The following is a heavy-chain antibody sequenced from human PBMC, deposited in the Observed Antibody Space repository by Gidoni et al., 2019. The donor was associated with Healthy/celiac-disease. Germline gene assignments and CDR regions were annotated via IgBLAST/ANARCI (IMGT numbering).Heavy chain of an antibody. V-gene: IGHV4-34*01. Sequence: WIRQPPGKGLEWIGEINHSGSTNYNPSLKSRVTISVDTSKNQFSLKLSSVTAADTAVYYCARGYGMDVWGQGTTVTVSS. J-gene: IGHJ6*02. CDR2: INHSGST. CDR3: ARGYGMDV.